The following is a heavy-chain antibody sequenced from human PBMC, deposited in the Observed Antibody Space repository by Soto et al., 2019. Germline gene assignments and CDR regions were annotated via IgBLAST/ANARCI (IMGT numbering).Heavy chain of an antibody. V-gene: IGHV3-23*01. Sequence: GGSLRLSCAASGFSFGSYALSWVRQAPGKGLEWVSTISGSDGKTFYADSVKGRFSISRDTSQSTLYLQMNSLRADDTAMYYCARWSYPDYWGQGTRVTVSS. CDR3: ARWSYPDY. CDR2: ISGSDGKT. D-gene: IGHD3-10*01. CDR1: GFSFGSYA. J-gene: IGHJ1*01.